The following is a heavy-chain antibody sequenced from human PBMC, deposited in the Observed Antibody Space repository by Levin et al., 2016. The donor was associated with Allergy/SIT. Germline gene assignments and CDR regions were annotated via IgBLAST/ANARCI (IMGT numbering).Heavy chain of an antibody. CDR2: IWYDGSNK. D-gene: IGHD3-16*01. V-gene: IGHV3-33*01. J-gene: IGHJ4*02. CDR3: AREGPWLRGITPLAY. Sequence: WIRQPPGKGLEWVAVIWYDGSNKYYADSVKGRFTISRDNSKNTLYLQMNSLRAEDTAVYYCAREGPWLRGITPLAYWGQGTLVTVSS.